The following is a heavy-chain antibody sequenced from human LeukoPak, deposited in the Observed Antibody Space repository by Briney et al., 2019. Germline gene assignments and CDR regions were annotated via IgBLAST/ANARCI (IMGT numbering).Heavy chain of an antibody. Sequence: SVKVSCKASGGTFSSYAISWVRQAPGQGLEWMGGIIPIFGTANYAQKFQGRVTITADKSTSTAYMELSSLRSEDTAVYYCARESPPSYYDYVWGSYRYTDYFDYWGQGTLVTVSS. CDR2: IIPIFGTA. CDR3: ARESPPSYYDYVWGSYRYTDYFDY. D-gene: IGHD3-16*02. CDR1: GGTFSSYA. J-gene: IGHJ4*02. V-gene: IGHV1-69*06.